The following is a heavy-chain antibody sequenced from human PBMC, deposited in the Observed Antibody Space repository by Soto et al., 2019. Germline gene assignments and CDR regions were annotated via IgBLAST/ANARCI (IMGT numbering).Heavy chain of an antibody. Sequence: GESLKISCTGSGYAFTSYWIAWVRQMPGKGLEWMGIIYPGDSDTRYSPSFQGQVTISADKSITTAYLQWSSLNASDTAMYYCARGYCTTTNCDPWFDPWGQGTLVTVSS. V-gene: IGHV5-51*01. CDR3: ARGYCTTTNCDPWFDP. CDR2: IYPGDSDT. J-gene: IGHJ5*02. D-gene: IGHD2-2*01. CDR1: GYAFTSYW.